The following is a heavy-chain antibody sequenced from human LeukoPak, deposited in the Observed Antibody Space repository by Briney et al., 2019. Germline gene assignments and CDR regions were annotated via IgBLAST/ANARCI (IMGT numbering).Heavy chain of an antibody. CDR3: AKDFYYYYYYGMDV. V-gene: IGHV3-23*01. Sequence: GGSQRLSYAASGFTFSSYAMSWVRQAPRTALEWVSVISGNGVRTYYPDSVKGRFTISRDNSKNTLYLQMNSLRAEDTAVYYCAKDFYYYYYYGMDVWGQGTTVTVSS. D-gene: IGHD2/OR15-2a*01. CDR2: ISGNGVRT. CDR1: GFTFSSYA. J-gene: IGHJ6*02.